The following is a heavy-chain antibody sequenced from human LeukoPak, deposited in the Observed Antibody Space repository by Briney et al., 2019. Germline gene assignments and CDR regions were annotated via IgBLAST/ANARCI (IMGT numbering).Heavy chain of an antibody. D-gene: IGHD3-10*01. CDR1: GYTLTELS. V-gene: IGHV1-24*01. Sequence: ASVKVSCKVSGYTLTELSMHWVRQAPGKGLEWMGGFDAEDGETIYAQKFQGRVTMTEDTSTDTAYMELSSLRSEDTAVYYCATNSYSRRLDWFDPWGQGTLVTVSS. J-gene: IGHJ5*02. CDR3: ATNSYSRRLDWFDP. CDR2: FDAEDGET.